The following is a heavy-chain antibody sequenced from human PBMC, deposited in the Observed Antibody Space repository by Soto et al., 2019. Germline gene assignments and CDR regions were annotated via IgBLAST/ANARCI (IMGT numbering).Heavy chain of an antibody. CDR2: IYYSGTT. Sequence: SETLSLTCTVSGGSISSGGYYWSWIRQHPGKGLEWIGYIYYSGTTYYNPSLKSRVTISVDTSENQFYLKLNSVTAADTAVYYCARKTPYGDTDYWGQGTLVTVSS. V-gene: IGHV4-31*03. CDR3: ARKTPYGDTDY. CDR1: GGSISSGGYY. J-gene: IGHJ4*02. D-gene: IGHD4-17*01.